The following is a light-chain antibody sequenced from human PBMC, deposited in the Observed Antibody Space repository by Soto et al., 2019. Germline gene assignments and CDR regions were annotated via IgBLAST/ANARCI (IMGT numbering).Light chain of an antibody. CDR1: SSNIGSNT. J-gene: IGLJ1*01. V-gene: IGLV1-44*01. CDR2: GDY. Sequence: QSVLTQPPSASGTPGQRVTVSCSGSSSNIGSNTVNWYQQLPGAAPKLLIYGDYHRPSGVPARFSGSKSGTSASLAISGLQSEDEADYYCAAWDDGLSGYVFGAGTKVTVL. CDR3: AAWDDGLSGYV.